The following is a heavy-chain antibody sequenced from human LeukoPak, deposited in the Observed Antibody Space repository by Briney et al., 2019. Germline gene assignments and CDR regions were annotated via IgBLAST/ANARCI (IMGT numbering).Heavy chain of an antibody. J-gene: IGHJ6*02. CDR1: GGSISSYY. D-gene: IGHD3-3*01. V-gene: IGHV4-59*01. Sequence: SETLSLTCTVSGGSISSYYWSWIRQPPGKGLEWIGYIYYSGSTNYNPSLKSRVTISVDTSKNQFSLKLSSVTAADTAVYYCARGEVVTIFGVVMAYGMDVWGQGTTVTVSS. CDR3: ARGEVVTIFGVVMAYGMDV. CDR2: IYYSGST.